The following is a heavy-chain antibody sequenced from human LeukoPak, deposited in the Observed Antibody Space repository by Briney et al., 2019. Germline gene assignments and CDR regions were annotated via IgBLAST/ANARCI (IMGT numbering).Heavy chain of an antibody. D-gene: IGHD1-1*01. J-gene: IGHJ6*02. CDR2: ISNNNSTI. V-gene: IGHV3-48*02. CDR1: GFTFIRYS. CDR3: ARELSVGTTGMDV. Sequence: GGSLRLSCAASGFTFIRYSMNWVRLAPGKGLEWVSYISNNNSTIYYADSVKGRFAISRDNAKNSLYLQMNSLRDEDTAVYYCARELSVGTTGMDVWGQGTTVTASS.